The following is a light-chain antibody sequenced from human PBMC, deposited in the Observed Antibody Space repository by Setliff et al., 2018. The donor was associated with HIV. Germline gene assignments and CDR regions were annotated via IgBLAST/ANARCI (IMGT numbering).Light chain of an antibody. Sequence: QSALTQPPSASGTPGQRVTISCSGSSSNIGSNTANWYQQLPGTAPKLLIYTNNQRPSGVPDRFSGSKSGTSASLAISGLQSEDEADYYCATWDDSLNGSYVFGSGTKVTVL. CDR2: TNN. J-gene: IGLJ1*01. CDR1: SSNIGSNT. V-gene: IGLV1-44*01. CDR3: ATWDDSLNGSYV.